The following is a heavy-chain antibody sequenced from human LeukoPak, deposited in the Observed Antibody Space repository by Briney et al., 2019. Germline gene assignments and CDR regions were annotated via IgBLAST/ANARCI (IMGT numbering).Heavy chain of an antibody. CDR3: ARDFLLQSEGLFGY. V-gene: IGHV4-4*07. D-gene: IGHD4-11*01. CDR1: GGSISSYY. Sequence: SETLSLTRTVSGGSISSYYWSWIRQPAGKGLEWIGRFYISGSTNYNPSLKSRVTMSVDTSKNQFSLRLNSVTAADTAVYYCARDFLLQSEGLFGYWGQGTLVTVSS. J-gene: IGHJ4*02. CDR2: FYISGST.